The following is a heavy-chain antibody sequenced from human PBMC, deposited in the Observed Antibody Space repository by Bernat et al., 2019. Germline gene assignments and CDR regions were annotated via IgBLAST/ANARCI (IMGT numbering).Heavy chain of an antibody. CDR2: VRAKADGGTR. J-gene: IGHJ1*01. D-gene: IGHD2-21*01. CDR1: GFTFSSAW. V-gene: IGHV3-15*07. Sequence: EVQLVEAGGGLVKTGGSLRLSCAASGFTFSSAWMNWVRQAPGKGLEWVGRVRAKADGGTRDYAAPVRGRFTVSRDDSENMSYLQMNSLNTEDTAVYYCAADVPSPLAQIEHWGQGILVTVSS. CDR3: AADVPSPLAQIEH.